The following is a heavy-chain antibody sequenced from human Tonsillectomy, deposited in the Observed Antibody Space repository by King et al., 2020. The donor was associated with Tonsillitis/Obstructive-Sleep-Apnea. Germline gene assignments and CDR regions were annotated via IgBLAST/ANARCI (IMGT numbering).Heavy chain of an antibody. CDR3: ARDVRGRYCSSTSCYAFDI. V-gene: IGHV3-11*05. Sequence: VQLVESGGGLVKPGGSLRLSCAASGFTFSDYYMSWIRQVPGKGLEWVSYISSSSSYTNYADSVKGRFTISRDNAKNSLYLQMNSLRAEDTAVYYCARDVRGRYCSSTSCYAFDIWGQGTMVTVSS. J-gene: IGHJ3*02. D-gene: IGHD2-2*01. CDR1: GFTFSDYY. CDR2: ISSSSSYT.